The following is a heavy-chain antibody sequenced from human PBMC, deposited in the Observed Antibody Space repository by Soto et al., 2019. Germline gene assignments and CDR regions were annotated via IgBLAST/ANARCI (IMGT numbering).Heavy chain of an antibody. CDR1: GYTFSKYD. D-gene: IGHD3-16*02. CDR3: AREEYRQVDH. CDR2: ISPNSGRA. J-gene: IGHJ5*02. Sequence: ASVKVSCKASGYTFSKYDISWVRQAPGQGLQWLGLISPNSGRASYSESFQGRVTMSTDTPTTTAYLELRSLRSDDTAVYYCAREEYRQVDHWGQGTLVSVSS. V-gene: IGHV1-18*04.